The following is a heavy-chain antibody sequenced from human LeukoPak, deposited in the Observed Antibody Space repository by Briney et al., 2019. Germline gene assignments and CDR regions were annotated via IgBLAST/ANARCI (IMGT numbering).Heavy chain of an antibody. V-gene: IGHV3-21*01. CDR3: ARGMSGVGAGY. D-gene: IGHD1-26*01. Sequence: PGGSLRLSCAASGFTFSSYSMNWVRQALGKGLEWVSSISSSSSHIYYADSVKGRFTISRDNAKNSLYLQMNSLRAEDTAVYYCARGMSGVGAGYWSQGTLVTVSS. CDR1: GFTFSSYS. J-gene: IGHJ4*02. CDR2: ISSSSSHI.